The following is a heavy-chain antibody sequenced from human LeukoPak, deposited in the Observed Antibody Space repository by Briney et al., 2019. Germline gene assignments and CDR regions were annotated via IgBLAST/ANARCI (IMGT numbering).Heavy chain of an antibody. CDR1: GYTFTSYG. Sequence: ASVKVSCKASGYTFTSYGISWVRQAPGQGLEWMGWISAYNGNTNYAQKLQGRVTMTTDTSTSTAYMELRSLRSDDTAVYYCARDYDFWSGLGNVGSDYWGQGTLVTVSS. CDR2: ISAYNGNT. CDR3: ARDYDFWSGLGNVGSDY. D-gene: IGHD3-3*01. V-gene: IGHV1-18*01. J-gene: IGHJ4*02.